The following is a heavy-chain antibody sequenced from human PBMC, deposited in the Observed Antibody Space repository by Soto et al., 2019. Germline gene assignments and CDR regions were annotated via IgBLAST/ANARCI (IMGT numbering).Heavy chain of an antibody. Sequence: PSETLSLTCAVYGGSFSGYYWSWIRQPPGKGLEWIGEINHSGSTNYNPSLKSRVTISVDTSKNQFSLKLSSVTAADTAVYYCARGVVVTAARECYFDYWGQGNLVTVPS. CDR3: ARGVVVTAARECYFDY. J-gene: IGHJ4*02. CDR2: INHSGST. D-gene: IGHD2-2*01. V-gene: IGHV4-34*01. CDR1: GGSFSGYY.